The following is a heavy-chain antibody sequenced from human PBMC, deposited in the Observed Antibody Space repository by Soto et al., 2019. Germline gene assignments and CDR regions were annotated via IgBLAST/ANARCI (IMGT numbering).Heavy chain of an antibody. D-gene: IGHD2-15*01. CDR1: GGSISSGGYY. Sequence: PSETLSLTCTVSGGSISSGGYYWSWFRPHPGKGLEWIGYIYYSGSTYYNPSLKSRVTISVDTSKNQFSLKLSSVTAADTAVYYCARSLYWRGMDVWGQGTTVTVS. CDR2: IYYSGST. V-gene: IGHV4-31*03. CDR3: ARSLYWRGMDV. J-gene: IGHJ6*02.